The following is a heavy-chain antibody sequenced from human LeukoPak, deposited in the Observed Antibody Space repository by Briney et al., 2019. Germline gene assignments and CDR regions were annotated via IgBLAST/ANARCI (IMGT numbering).Heavy chain of an antibody. CDR3: VRRRTGGSSKFPWDY. D-gene: IGHD1-26*01. CDR2: ISGIVGST. CDR1: GFTFSSYA. J-gene: IGHJ4*02. V-gene: IGHV3-23*01. Sequence: GSLRLSCAASGFTFSSYAISWVRQAPGKGLEWVSDISGIVGSTYYGDSVKGRFTSSRDNSMKTMYLQMNSLRAEDTAVYYCVRRRTGGSSKFPWDYWGQGTLVTVSS.